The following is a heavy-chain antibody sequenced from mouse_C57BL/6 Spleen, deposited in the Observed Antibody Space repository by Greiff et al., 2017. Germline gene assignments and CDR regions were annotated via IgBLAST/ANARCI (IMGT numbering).Heavy chain of an antibody. V-gene: IGHV1-76*01. CDR2: IYPGGGST. CDR1: GYTFTDYS. D-gene: IGHD1-1*01. CDR3: ARGGYGSSCDLTD. Sequence: VQLQESGAELVKPGASVKLSCKASGYTFTDYSINWVKQRPGQGLEWIARIYPGGGSTYYNEKFKGKATLAAEKSSSTAYMQISSLTSEDSAVYVWARGGYGSSCDLTDWGKGTLVTVSA. J-gene: IGHJ3*01.